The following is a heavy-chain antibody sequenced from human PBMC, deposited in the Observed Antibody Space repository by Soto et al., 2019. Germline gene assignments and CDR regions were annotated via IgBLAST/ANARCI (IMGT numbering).Heavy chain of an antibody. J-gene: IGHJ6*02. CDR1: GGSFSGYY. CDR2: INHSGST. V-gene: IGHV4-34*01. Sequence: SETLSLTCAVYGGSFSGYYWSWIRQPPGKGLEWIGEINHSGSTNYNPSLKSRVTISVDTSKNQFSLKLSSVTAADTAVYYCARAYGSGSYYYYYYYGMDVWGQGTTVTVSS. D-gene: IGHD3-10*01. CDR3: ARAYGSGSYYYYYYYGMDV.